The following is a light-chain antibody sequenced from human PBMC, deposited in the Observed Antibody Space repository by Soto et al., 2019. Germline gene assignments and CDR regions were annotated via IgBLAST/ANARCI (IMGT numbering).Light chain of an antibody. Sequence: QPVLTQSSSASASLGSSVKLTCTLSSGHSSFIIAWHQQQPGKAPRYLMKLEGSGNYNKGSGVPDRFSGSSSGADRYLTISNLQFEDEADYYCETWDSDTVVFGGGTQRTVL. CDR1: SGHSSFI. CDR2: LEGSGNY. V-gene: IGLV4-60*02. CDR3: ETWDSDTVV. J-gene: IGLJ7*01.